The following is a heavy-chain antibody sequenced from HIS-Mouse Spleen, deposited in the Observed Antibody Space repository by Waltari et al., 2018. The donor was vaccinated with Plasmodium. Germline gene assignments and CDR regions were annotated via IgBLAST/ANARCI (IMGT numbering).Heavy chain of an antibody. J-gene: IGHJ4*02. V-gene: IGHV4-34*01. D-gene: IGHD3-3*01. CDR2: INHSGST. Sequence: QVQLQQWGAGLLKPSETLSLTCAVYGGSFSGYYWSWIRQPPGKGLEWIGEINHSGSTNYNPSLKGRVTISVDTSKNQFSLKLSSVTAADTAVYYWARAYYDFWSGYRFDYWGQGTLVTVSS. CDR1: GGSFSGYY. CDR3: ARAYYDFWSGYRFDY.